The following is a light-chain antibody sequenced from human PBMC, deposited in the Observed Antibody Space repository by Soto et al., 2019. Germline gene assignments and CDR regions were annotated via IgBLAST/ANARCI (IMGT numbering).Light chain of an antibody. J-gene: IGKJ4*01. CDR2: KAS. CDR3: QQYNSYPLT. Sequence: DIQMTQSPSTLSASVGDRVSITYRASQSISSWLAWYQQKPGKAPKLLIYKASSLESGVPSRFSGSGSGTEFTLTISSLQPDDFATYYCQQYNSYPLTFGGGTKVDIK. CDR1: QSISSW. V-gene: IGKV1-5*03.